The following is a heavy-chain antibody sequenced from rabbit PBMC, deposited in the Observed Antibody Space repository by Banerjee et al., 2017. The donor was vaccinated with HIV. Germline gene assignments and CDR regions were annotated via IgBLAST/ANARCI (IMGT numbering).Heavy chain of an antibody. V-gene: IGHV1S40*01. CDR3: ARTGYAGYPYAFNL. CDR1: GFSFSSKYY. D-gene: IGHD6-1*01. Sequence: QSLEESGGDLVKPGASLTLTCTASGFSFSSKYYMCWVRQAPGKGLEWIACIYTGDGSTYYASWAKGRFTISKTSSTTVTLQMTSLTAADTATYFCARTGYAGYPYAFNLWGPGTLVTVS. CDR2: IYTGDGST. J-gene: IGHJ4*01.